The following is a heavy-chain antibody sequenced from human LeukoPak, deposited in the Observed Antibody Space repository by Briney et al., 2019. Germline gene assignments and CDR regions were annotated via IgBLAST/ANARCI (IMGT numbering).Heavy chain of an antibody. Sequence: SETLSLTCAAYGGSFSGYYWSWIRQPPGKGLEWIGEINHSGSTNYNPSLKSRVTISVDTSKNQFSLKLSSVTAADTAVYYCAISTRPHFWSGYSGPFDYWGQGTLVTASS. CDR3: AISTRPHFWSGYSGPFDY. D-gene: IGHD3-3*02. J-gene: IGHJ4*02. CDR1: GGSFSGYY. V-gene: IGHV4-34*01. CDR2: INHSGST.